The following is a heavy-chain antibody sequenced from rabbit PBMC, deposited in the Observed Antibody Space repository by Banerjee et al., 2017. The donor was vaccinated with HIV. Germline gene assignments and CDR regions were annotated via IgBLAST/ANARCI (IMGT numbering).Heavy chain of an antibody. J-gene: IGHJ3*01. V-gene: IGHV1S40*01. CDR1: GIDFSSDYY. CDR2: IYPDSSASI. D-gene: IGHD4-1*01. Sequence: QSLEESGGGLVKPGGTLTLTCKASGIDFSSDYYMCWVRQAPGKGLEWIACIYPDSSASIDYASWAKGRFTISKTSSTTMTLQMTSLTAADTATYFCARDLAGVIGWNFGLWGQGTLVTVS. CDR3: ARDLAGVIGWNFGL.